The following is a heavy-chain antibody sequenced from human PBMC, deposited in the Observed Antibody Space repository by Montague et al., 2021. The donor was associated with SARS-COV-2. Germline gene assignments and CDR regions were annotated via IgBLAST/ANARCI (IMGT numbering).Heavy chain of an antibody. CDR3: ARDDIVLQGVTKGMDV. Sequence: SETLSLTCTVSGGSISSSNYHWGWIRQPPGKGLEWIGNMYYSGSTYYNPSLKGRVTISIDTSKNQFSLKLSSVTAADTAVYYCARDDIVLQGVTKGMDVWGQGTTVTVSS. V-gene: IGHV4-39*07. J-gene: IGHJ6*02. D-gene: IGHD3-10*01. CDR1: GGSISSSNYH. CDR2: MYYSGST.